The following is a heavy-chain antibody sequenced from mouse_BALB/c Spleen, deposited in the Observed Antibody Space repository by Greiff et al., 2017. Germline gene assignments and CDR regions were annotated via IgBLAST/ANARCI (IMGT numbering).Heavy chain of an antibody. CDR2: ISSGGGST. CDR1: GFAFSSYD. CDR3: ARQDYGKNYFDY. D-gene: IGHD2-1*01. J-gene: IGHJ2*01. Sequence: EVKLVESGGGLVKPGGSLKLSCAASGFAFSSYDMSWVRQTPEKRLEWVAYISSGGGSTYYPDTVKGRFTISRDNAKNTLYLQMSSLKSEDTAMYYCARQDYGKNYFDYWGQGTTLTVSS. V-gene: IGHV5-12-1*01.